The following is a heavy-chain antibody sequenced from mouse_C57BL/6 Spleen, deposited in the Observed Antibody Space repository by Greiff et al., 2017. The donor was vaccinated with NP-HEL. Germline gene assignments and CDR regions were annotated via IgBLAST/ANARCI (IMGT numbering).Heavy chain of an antibody. CDR1: GYAFSSSW. V-gene: IGHV1-82*01. J-gene: IGHJ2*01. CDR2: IYPGDGDT. CDR3: ASWGNFYFDY. D-gene: IGHD2-1*01. Sequence: VQLQQSGPELVKPGASVKISCKASGYAFSSSWMNWVKQRPGKGLEWIGRIYPGDGDTNYNGKFKGKATLTADKSSSTAYMQLSSLTSEDSAVYFCASWGNFYFDYWGQGTTLTVSS.